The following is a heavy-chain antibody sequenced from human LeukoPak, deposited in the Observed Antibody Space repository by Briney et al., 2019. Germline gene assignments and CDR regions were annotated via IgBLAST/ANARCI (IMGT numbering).Heavy chain of an antibody. Sequence: SETLSLTCSVSGDSIKNHYWTWIRQPPGEGLEWSGYIYYNGFTNYNPSLKSRVTISVDTSAQFSLKLNSVTAADTAVYYCARIRGSHIVKYYYMDVWGNGTTVTVSS. D-gene: IGHD1-1*01. CDR3: ARIRGSHIVKYYYMDV. CDR1: GDSIKNHY. V-gene: IGHV4-59*11. CDR2: IYYNGFT. J-gene: IGHJ6*03.